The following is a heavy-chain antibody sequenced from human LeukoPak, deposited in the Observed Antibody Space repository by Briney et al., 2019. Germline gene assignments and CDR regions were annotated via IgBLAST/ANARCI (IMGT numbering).Heavy chain of an antibody. D-gene: IGHD7-27*01. CDR3: TRGPPNWGYDY. CDR1: GGTFSSYA. CDR2: IIPIFGTA. Sequence: SVKVSCKASGGTFSSYAISWVRQAPGQGLEWMGGIIPIFGTANYAQKFQGRVTITADESTSTAYMELSSLRSEDMAVYYCTRGPPNWGYDYWGQGTLVTVSS. V-gene: IGHV1-69*01. J-gene: IGHJ4*02.